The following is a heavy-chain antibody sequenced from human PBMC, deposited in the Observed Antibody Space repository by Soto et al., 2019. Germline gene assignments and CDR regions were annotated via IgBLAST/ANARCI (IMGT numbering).Heavy chain of an antibody. CDR1: GFTFSSYA. Sequence: GGSLRLSCAASGFTFSSYAMSWVRQAPGKGLEWVSAISGSGGSTYYADSVKGRFTISRDNSKNTLYLQMNSLRAEDTAVYYGAKWGSSGYYLTYWGQGTPVNVSS. CDR3: AKWGSSGYYLTY. CDR2: ISGSGGST. V-gene: IGHV3-23*01. D-gene: IGHD3-22*01. J-gene: IGHJ4*02.